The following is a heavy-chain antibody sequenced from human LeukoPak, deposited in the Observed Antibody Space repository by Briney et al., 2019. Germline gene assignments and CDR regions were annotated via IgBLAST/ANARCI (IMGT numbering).Heavy chain of an antibody. Sequence: ASVKVSCKASGYTFTNYYMHWVRQASGQGLEWMGLINPTGTSTNYAQKFRGRVTMTRDTSTPTVYMELSSLRSEDTAVYYCAREESGGYFDYWGQGTLVTVSS. CDR2: INPTGTST. CDR1: GYTFTNYY. V-gene: IGHV1-46*01. D-gene: IGHD2-8*02. J-gene: IGHJ4*02. CDR3: AREESGGYFDY.